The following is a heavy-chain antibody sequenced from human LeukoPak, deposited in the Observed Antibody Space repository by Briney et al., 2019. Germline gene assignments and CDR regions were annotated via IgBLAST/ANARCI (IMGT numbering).Heavy chain of an antibody. D-gene: IGHD4-17*01. J-gene: IGHJ4*02. Sequence: GGSLRLSCAASGFTFSRYELNWVRHAPGKGLEWVSYISSSGSIIYYADSVKGRFTISRDNAKNSLYLQMNGLRAEDTALYYCARDLGMTDGDYVSYFDYWGQGTLVTVSS. CDR1: GFTFSRYE. CDR3: ARDLGMTDGDYVSYFDY. V-gene: IGHV3-48*03. CDR2: ISSSGSII.